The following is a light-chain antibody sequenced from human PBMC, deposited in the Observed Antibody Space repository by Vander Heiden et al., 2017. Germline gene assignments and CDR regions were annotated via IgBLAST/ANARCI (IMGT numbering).Light chain of an antibody. CDR2: GAS. J-gene: IGKJ1*01. V-gene: IGKV3-15*01. CDR1: QSVSSN. CDR3: QQYNNWPPWT. Sequence: EIVMTQSPATLSVSPGERATLSCRANQSVSSNLAWYQQKFGQAPRLLIHGASTRATGIPARFSGSGSGTEFTLTITSLQSEDFAVYYCQQYNNWPPWTFGQGTKVEI.